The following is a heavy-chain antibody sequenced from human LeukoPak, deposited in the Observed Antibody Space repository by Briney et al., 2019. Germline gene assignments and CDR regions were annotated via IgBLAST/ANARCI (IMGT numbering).Heavy chain of an antibody. V-gene: IGHV3-7*01. J-gene: IGHJ2*01. Sequence: GGSLRLSCAASGFTFSSYWMSWVRQAPGKGLEWVANIKQDGSEKYYVDSVKGRFTISRDNAKNSLYLQMNSLRAEDTAVYYCAREGAVAGPYWYFDLWGRGTLVTVSS. D-gene: IGHD6-19*01. CDR1: GFTFSSYW. CDR2: IKQDGSEK. CDR3: AREGAVAGPYWYFDL.